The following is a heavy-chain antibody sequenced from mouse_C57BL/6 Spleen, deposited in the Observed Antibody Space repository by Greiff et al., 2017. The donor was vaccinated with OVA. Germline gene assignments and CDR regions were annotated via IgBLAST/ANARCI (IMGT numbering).Heavy chain of an antibody. Sequence: VQLQQSGPELVKPGASVKISCKASGYAFSSSWMNWVKQRPGKGLEWIGRIYPGDGDTNYNGKFKGKATLTADKSSSTAYMQLSSLTSDDSAVYFCAREGNDYPWFACWGQGTLVTVSA. J-gene: IGHJ3*01. D-gene: IGHD2-4*01. CDR1: GYAFSSSW. CDR2: IYPGDGDT. V-gene: IGHV1-82*01. CDR3: AREGNDYPWFAC.